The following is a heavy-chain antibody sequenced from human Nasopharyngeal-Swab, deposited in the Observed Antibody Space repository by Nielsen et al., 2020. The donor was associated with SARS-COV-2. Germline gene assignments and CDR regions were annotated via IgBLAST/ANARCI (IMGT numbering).Heavy chain of an antibody. CDR3: ARDQYSYGAYQIDY. CDR2: ISSSSSTI. V-gene: IGHV3-48*01. CDR1: GFTFSSYS. D-gene: IGHD5-18*01. J-gene: IGHJ4*02. Sequence: GESLKISCAASGFTFSSYSMNWVRQAPGKGLEWVSSISSSSSTIYYADSVKGRFTISRDNAKNSLYLQMNSLRAEDTAVYYCARDQYSYGAYQIDYWGQGTLVTVSS.